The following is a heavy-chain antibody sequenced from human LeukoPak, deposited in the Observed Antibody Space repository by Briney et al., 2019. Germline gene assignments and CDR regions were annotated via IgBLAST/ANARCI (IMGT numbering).Heavy chain of an antibody. D-gene: IGHD4-17*01. CDR3: ARGVAYGDYDY. V-gene: IGHV4-38-2*01. CDR2: IYHSGST. CDR1: GYSISSGYY. Sequence: PSETLSLTCAVSGYSISSGYYWGWIRQPPGKGLEWIGSIYHSGSTYYNPSLKSRVTISVDTSKNQFSLKLSSVTAADTAVYYCARGVAYGDYDYWGQGTLVTVSS. J-gene: IGHJ4*02.